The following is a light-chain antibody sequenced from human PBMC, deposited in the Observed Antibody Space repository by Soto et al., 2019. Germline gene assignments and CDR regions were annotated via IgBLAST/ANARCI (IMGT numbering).Light chain of an antibody. CDR3: TSYTSSNTLV. Sequence: QSALTQPASVSGSPGQSITISCTGTTSDVRGYNYVSWYQHHPGKAPKLMIFEVSNRPSGVSNRFSGSKSGNTASLSISGLQTEDEADYYCTSYTSSNTLVFGTGTKVTV. V-gene: IGLV2-14*01. CDR2: EVS. CDR1: TSDVRGYNY. J-gene: IGLJ1*01.